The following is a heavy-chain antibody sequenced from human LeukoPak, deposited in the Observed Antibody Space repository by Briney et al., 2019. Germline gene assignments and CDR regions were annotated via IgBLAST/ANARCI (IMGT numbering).Heavy chain of an antibody. J-gene: IGHJ2*01. Sequence: PGRSLRLSCGASGFTFSSYGMHWVRQAPGKGLEWVALIYYDGSQTHYSDSVKGRFTISRDNSKNTVDLQMNSLRVEDTAVYYCARNFIWYFDYWGRGSPVAVSS. D-gene: IGHD3-3*01. CDR2: IYYDGSQT. CDR1: GFTFSSYG. V-gene: IGHV3-33*01. CDR3: ARNFIWYFDY.